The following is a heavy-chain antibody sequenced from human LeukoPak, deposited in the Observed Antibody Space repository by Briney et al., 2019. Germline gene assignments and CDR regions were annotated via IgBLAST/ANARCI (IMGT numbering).Heavy chain of an antibody. D-gene: IGHD1-26*01. Sequence: GRSLRVSCAASGFTFSSYAMHWVRQAPGKGLEWVAVISYDGSNKYYADSVKGRFTISRDNSKNTLYLQMNSLRAEDTAVYYCARGLREWELLGVSNFDYWGQGTLVTVSS. CDR1: GFTFSSYA. J-gene: IGHJ4*02. CDR3: ARGLREWELLGVSNFDY. V-gene: IGHV3-30-3*01. CDR2: ISYDGSNK.